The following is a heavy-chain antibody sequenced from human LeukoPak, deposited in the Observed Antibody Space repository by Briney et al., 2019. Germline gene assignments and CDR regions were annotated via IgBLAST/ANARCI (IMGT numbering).Heavy chain of an antibody. V-gene: IGHV4-59*01. CDR2: IYYSGNT. D-gene: IGHD5-18*01. J-gene: IGHJ4*02. Sequence: SETLSLTCTVSGGSMSTYYWSWIRQPPGKGLEWIGYIYYSGNTNYNPSLKSRVTISVDTSKNQFSLKLSSVTAADTAIYYCARWGVTRGYSYGLDYWGQGTLVTVSS. CDR1: GGSMSTYY. CDR3: ARWGVTRGYSYGLDY.